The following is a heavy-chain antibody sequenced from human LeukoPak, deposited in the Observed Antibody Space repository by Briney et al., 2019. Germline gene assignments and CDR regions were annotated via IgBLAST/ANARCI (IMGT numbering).Heavy chain of an antibody. Sequence: GASVKVSCKASGYTFTSYGITWVRQAPGQGLERMGWFNPENGNTNYAQKVQGRVTMTADTSTSTSYMELRSLRSDDTAVYYCAREHSSSWDQFDYWGQGTLVTVSS. CDR2: FNPENGNT. CDR1: GYTFTSYG. V-gene: IGHV1-18*01. CDR3: AREHSSSWDQFDY. J-gene: IGHJ4*02. D-gene: IGHD6-13*01.